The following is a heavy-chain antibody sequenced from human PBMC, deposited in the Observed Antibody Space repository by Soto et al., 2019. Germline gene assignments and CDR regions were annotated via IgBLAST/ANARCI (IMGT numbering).Heavy chain of an antibody. J-gene: IGHJ3*02. CDR3: AHRPDTSYAFDI. Sequence: QITLKESGPALVKPTQTLTLTCTFSGFSLNTIGVAVAWIRQPPGEALEWLALIYWDDDKRYSPSLKSRLTITKDTSRNRVLLTMINMDPVDTARYFWAHRPDTSYAFDIWGHGTMVTVSS. CDR1: GFSLNTIGVA. CDR2: IYWDDDK. V-gene: IGHV2-5*02.